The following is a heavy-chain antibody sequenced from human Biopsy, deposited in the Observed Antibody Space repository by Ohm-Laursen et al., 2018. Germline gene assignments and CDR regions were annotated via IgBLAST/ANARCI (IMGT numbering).Heavy chain of an antibody. Sequence: PGTLSLTCTVSGGSVSSNVAYWAWIRQPPGKGLESIGSIFYSGITYYSPSLQSRVTMSVDTSKNQFSLNLTSVTAADTAVYYCARHPTGFWFDPWGQGTLVIVSS. CDR1: GGSVSSNVAY. CDR3: ARHPTGFWFDP. J-gene: IGHJ5*02. V-gene: IGHV4-39*01. CDR2: IFYSGIT.